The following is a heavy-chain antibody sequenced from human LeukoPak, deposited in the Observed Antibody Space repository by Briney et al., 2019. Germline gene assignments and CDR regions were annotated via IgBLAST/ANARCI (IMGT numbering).Heavy chain of an antibody. CDR1: GFMLCNYG. J-gene: IGHJ6*02. Sequence: GGSLRLSCAASGFMLCNYGMHWVRQAPGQGLEWVALIWYDGSKKYYADPVKGRFTVSRDNSENTLYLQMNSLRADDTAVYYCARGLQPPVLYGMDVWGQGTTVTVSS. CDR3: ARGLQPPVLYGMDV. V-gene: IGHV3-33*01. D-gene: IGHD4-11*01. CDR2: IWYDGSKK.